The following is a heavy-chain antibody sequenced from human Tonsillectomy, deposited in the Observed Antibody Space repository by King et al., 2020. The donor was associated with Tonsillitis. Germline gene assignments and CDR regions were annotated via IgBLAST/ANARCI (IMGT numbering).Heavy chain of an antibody. CDR3: GREDAVPCPPKN. CDR2: ISNDESNK. V-gene: IGHV3-30-3*01. Sequence: VQLVESGGGVVQPGGSLRLSCAASGFTFSSYAMHWVRQAPGKGLEWVAVISNDESNKFHADTGKGRFTISRDNSKNTLYLQTNSLRAEDTAVYYCGREDAVPCPPKNRGQGTLVTVSS. CDR1: GFTFSSYA. J-gene: IGHJ4*02. D-gene: IGHD6-19*01.